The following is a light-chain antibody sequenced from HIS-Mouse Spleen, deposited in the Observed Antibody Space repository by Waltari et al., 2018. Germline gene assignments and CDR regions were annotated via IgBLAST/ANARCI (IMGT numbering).Light chain of an antibody. J-gene: IGKJ4*01. Sequence: DIVMTQSPDSLAVSLGERATINCKSSQSVLYSSNNKNYLAWYQQKPGQPPKLLIYWASTRESGVPDRFSGSGSGTDFTLTISSLKAEDVAVYYCQQYYSTPPLTLGGGTKVEIK. CDR3: QQYYSTPPLT. CDR2: WAS. CDR1: QSVLYSSNNKNY. V-gene: IGKV4-1*01.